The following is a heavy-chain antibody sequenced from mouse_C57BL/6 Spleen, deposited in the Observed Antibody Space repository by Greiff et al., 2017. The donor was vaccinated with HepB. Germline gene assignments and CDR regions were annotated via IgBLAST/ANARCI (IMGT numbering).Heavy chain of an antibody. CDR2: INPNNGGT. V-gene: IGHV1-18*01. Sequence: VQLKQSGPELVKPGASVKIPCKASGYTFTDYNMDWVKQSHGKSLEWIGDINPNNGGTIYNQKFKGKATLTVDKSSSTAYMELRSLTSEDTAVYYCARRGDYYGSSYEIPFDYWGQGTTLTVSS. J-gene: IGHJ2*01. D-gene: IGHD1-1*01. CDR3: ARRGDYYGSSYEIPFDY. CDR1: GYTFTDYN.